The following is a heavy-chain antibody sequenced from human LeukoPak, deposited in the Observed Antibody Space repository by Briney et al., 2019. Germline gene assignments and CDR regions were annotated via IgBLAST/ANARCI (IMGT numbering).Heavy chain of an antibody. J-gene: IGHJ5*02. CDR2: IIPIFGTA. V-gene: IGHV1-69*13. CDR3: ARDPDTVATAGSWFDP. Sequence: SVTVSCKASGGTFSSYAISWVRQAPGQGLEWMGGIIPIFGTANYAQKFQGRVTITADESTSTAYMELSSLRSDDTAVYYCARDPDTVATAGSWFDPWGQGTLVTVSS. D-gene: IGHD5-12*01. CDR1: GGTFSSYA.